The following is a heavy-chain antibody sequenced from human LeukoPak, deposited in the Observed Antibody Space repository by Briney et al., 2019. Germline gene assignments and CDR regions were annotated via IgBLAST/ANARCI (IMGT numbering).Heavy chain of an antibody. CDR1: GFTFSSYA. CDR2: ISYDGSNK. V-gene: IGHV3-30-3*01. CDR3: ARDPAGYYDSSGSSGYFQH. J-gene: IGHJ1*01. D-gene: IGHD3-22*01. Sequence: GGSLRLSCAASGFTFSSYAMHWVRQAPGKGLEWVAVISYDGSNKYYADSVKGRFTIPRDNSKNTLYLQMNSLRAEDTAVYYCARDPAGYYDSSGSSGYFQHWGQGTLVTVSS.